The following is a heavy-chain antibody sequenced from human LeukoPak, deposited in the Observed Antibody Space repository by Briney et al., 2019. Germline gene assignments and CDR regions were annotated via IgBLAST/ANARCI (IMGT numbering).Heavy chain of an antibody. Sequence: PGGSLRLSCAVSGFTFSSYWMSWVRQAPGKGLEWVANIKQDGSEKYYVDSVKGRFTISRDNAKNSLYLQMNSLRAEDTAVYYCARPPVARENWFDPWGQGTLVTVSS. CDR2: IKQDGSEK. D-gene: IGHD6-19*01. CDR1: GFTFSSYW. CDR3: ARPPVARENWFDP. V-gene: IGHV3-7*01. J-gene: IGHJ5*02.